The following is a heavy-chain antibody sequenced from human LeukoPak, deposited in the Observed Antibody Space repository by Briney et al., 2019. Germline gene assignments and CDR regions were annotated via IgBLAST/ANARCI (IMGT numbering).Heavy chain of an antibody. D-gene: IGHD6-13*01. J-gene: IGHJ6*02. V-gene: IGHV3-30-3*01. CDR2: ISYDGSNK. CDR1: GFTFSSYA. CDR3: ARDLISSSWYDYYYYYGMDV. Sequence: GGSLRLSCAASGFTFSSYAMHWVRQAPGKGLEWVAVISYDGSNKYYADSVKGRFTISRDNSKNTLYLQMSSLRAEDTAVYYCARDLISSSWYDYYYYYGMDVWGQGTTVTVSS.